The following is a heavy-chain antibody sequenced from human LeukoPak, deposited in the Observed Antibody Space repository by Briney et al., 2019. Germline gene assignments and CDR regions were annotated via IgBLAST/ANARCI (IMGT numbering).Heavy chain of an antibody. CDR3: AKANSGYDSDYYYYGMDV. CDR1: GFTFNNYA. D-gene: IGHD5-12*01. V-gene: IGHV3-23*01. CDR2: ISGSGGST. J-gene: IGHJ6*02. Sequence: GGSLRLSCAGSGFTFNNYAMSWVRQTPRKGLEWVSTISGSGGSTYYADSVKGRFTISRDNSKNTLYLQMNSLRAEDTAVYYCAKANSGYDSDYYYYGMDVWGQGTTVTVSS.